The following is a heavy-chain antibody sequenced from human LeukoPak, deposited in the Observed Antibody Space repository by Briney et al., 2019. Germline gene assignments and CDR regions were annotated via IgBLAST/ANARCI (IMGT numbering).Heavy chain of an antibody. CDR1: GFTFSSYS. J-gene: IGHJ3*02. Sequence: GGSLRLSCAASGFTFSSYSMNWVPQAPGKGLEWVSSISSSSSYIYYADSVKGRFAISRDNAKNSLYLQMNSLRAEDTAVYYCASDYYNSSGYYGDAFDMWGQATMVTVSS. CDR2: ISSSSSYI. V-gene: IGHV3-21*01. CDR3: ASDYYNSSGYYGDAFDM. D-gene: IGHD3-22*01.